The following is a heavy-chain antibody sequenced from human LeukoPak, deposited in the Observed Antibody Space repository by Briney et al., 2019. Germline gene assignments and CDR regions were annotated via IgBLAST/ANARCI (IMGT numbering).Heavy chain of an antibody. J-gene: IGHJ6*02. V-gene: IGHV1-18*01. CDR1: GYTFTSYG. Sequence: GASMKVSCKASGYTFTSYGISWVRQAPGQGLERMGWISAYNGNTNYAQKLQGRVTMTTDTSTSTAYMELRSLRSDDTAVYYCARDSGSNLYYYYYGMDVWGQGTTVTVSS. D-gene: IGHD1-26*01. CDR3: ARDSGSNLYYYYYGMDV. CDR2: ISAYNGNT.